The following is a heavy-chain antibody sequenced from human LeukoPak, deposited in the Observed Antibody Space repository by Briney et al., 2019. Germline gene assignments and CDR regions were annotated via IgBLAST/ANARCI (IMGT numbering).Heavy chain of an antibody. D-gene: IGHD1-26*01. J-gene: IGHJ6*03. CDR1: GFIFSRYS. V-gene: IGHV3-23*01. Sequence: GGSLRLSCAASGFIFSRYSMSWVRQAPGKGLGWVSAISGSGTTIYYADSVKGRFTISRDNSKNTIYLQINSLRAEDTAVYYCAKDSGGTYFYYYYYMDVWGKGTTVTVSS. CDR3: AKDSGGTYFYYYYYMDV. CDR2: ISGSGTTI.